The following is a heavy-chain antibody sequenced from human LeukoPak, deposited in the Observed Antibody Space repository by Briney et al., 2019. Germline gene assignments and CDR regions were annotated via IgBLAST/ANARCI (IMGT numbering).Heavy chain of an antibody. CDR2: ISSSSSYI. CDR3: ARDNSLPRYNWFDP. CDR1: GFTFSSYS. V-gene: IGHV3-21*01. D-gene: IGHD2-21*01. J-gene: IGHJ5*02. Sequence: PRGSLRLSCAASGFTFSSYSMNWVRQAPGKGLEWVSSISSSSSYIYYADSVKGRFTISRDNAKNSLYLQTNSLRAEDTAVYYCARDNSLPRYNWFDPWGQGTLVTVSS.